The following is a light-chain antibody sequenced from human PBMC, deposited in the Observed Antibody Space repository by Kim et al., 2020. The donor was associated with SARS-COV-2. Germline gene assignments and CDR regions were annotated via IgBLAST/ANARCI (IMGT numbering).Light chain of an antibody. J-gene: IGKJ1*01. V-gene: IGKV3-20*01. Sequence: EIVMTQSPSTLSLSPGERATLSCRASQSVSSNFLAWYQQRPGQAPRLLMYAASIRATGIPGRFSGSGSGTDFTLTISRLEPEDFAVYYCQQYASAPWTFGQGTKLEI. CDR3: QQYASAPWT. CDR1: QSVSSNF. CDR2: AAS.